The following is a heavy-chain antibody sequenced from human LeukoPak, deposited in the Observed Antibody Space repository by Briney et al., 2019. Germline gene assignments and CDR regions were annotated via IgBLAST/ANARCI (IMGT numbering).Heavy chain of an antibody. V-gene: IGHV1-18*01. J-gene: IGHJ4*02. CDR1: GYSFGTYG. D-gene: IGHD2-2*01. CDR2: ISAYNSKT. CDR3: ARSSLRPDY. Sequence: ASVKVSCKASGYSFGTYGVCWVRQAPGQGLEWMGWISAYNSKTNYAQKFQGRVTMTTDTSTSTAYMELRSLKFDDTAMSFCARSSLRPDYWGPGTLVTVSS.